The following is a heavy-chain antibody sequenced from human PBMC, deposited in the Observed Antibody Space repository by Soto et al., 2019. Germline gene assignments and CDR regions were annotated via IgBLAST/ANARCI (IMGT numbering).Heavy chain of an antibody. CDR3: AAYYGGYYYYAMDV. CDR1: GFTFSSYS. D-gene: IGHD1-26*01. CDR2: ISSSSSTI. V-gene: IGHV3-48*02. J-gene: IGHJ6*02. Sequence: EVQLVESGGGLVQPGGSLRLSCAASGFTFSSYSMNWVRQAPGKGLEWVSYISSSSSTIYYADSVKGRFTISRDNAKNSLYLQMNSLRDEDTAVYYCAAYYGGYYYYAMDVWGQGTTVTVSS.